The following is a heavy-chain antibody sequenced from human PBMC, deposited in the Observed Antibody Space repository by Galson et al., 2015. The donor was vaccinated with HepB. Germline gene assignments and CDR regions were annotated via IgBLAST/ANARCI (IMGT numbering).Heavy chain of an antibody. CDR1: GYTLTELS. D-gene: IGHD6-13*01. J-gene: IGHJ5*02. CDR2: FDPEDGET. CDR3: ASEAAAGIT. V-gene: IGHV1-24*01. Sequence: SVKVSCKVSGYTLTELSMHWVRQAPGKGLEWMGGFDPEDGETIYAQKFQGRVTMTEDTSVSTAYLQICSLEAEDTAVCYCASEAAAGITWGQGTLVTVSS.